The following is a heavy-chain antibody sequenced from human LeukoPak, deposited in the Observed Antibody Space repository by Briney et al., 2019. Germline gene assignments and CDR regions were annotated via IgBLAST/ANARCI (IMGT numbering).Heavy chain of an antibody. CDR1: GGSFSGYY. CDR3: ARVPVGAATGRSVY. CDR2: INHSGST. J-gene: IGHJ4*02. V-gene: IGHV4-34*01. D-gene: IGHD6-13*01. Sequence: SETLSLTCAVYGGSFSGYYWSWIRQPPGKGLEWIGEINHSGSTNYNPSLKSRVTISVDTSKNQFSLKLSSVTTADTAVYYCARVPVGAATGRSVYWGQGTLVTVSS.